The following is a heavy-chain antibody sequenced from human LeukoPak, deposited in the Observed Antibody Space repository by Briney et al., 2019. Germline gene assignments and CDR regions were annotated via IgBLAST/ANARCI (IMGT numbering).Heavy chain of an antibody. CDR1: GFTFSSYE. V-gene: IGHV3-21*01. Sequence: PGGSLRLSCAASGFTFSSYEMNWVRQAPGKGLEWVSSISSSSSYIYYADSVKGRFTISRDSAKNSLYLQMNSLRAEDTAVYYCARLSSSWYGGLDYWGQGTLVTVSS. J-gene: IGHJ4*02. CDR2: ISSSSSYI. CDR3: ARLSSSWYGGLDY. D-gene: IGHD6-13*01.